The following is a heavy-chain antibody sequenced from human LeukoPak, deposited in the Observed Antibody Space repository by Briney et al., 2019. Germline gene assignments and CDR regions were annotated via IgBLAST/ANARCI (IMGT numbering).Heavy chain of an antibody. CDR3: ARDVLANAAAPF. CDR1: GFTFSSYA. V-gene: IGHV3-21*01. D-gene: IGHD6-25*01. J-gene: IGHJ4*02. Sequence: TGGSLRLSCAASGFTFSSYAMYWVRQAPGKGLEWVSSISSSGSFLYYAGSVKGRFTISRDNAKNSLYLQMSSLRAEDTAVYYCARDVLANAAAPFWGQGTLVTVSS. CDR2: ISSSGSFL.